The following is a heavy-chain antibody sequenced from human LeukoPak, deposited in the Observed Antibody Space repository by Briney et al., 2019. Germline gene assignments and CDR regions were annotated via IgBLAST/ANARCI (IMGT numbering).Heavy chain of an antibody. J-gene: IGHJ4*02. Sequence: GGSLRLSCAASGFTFSSYCMNWVRQAPGKGLEWVSSITSGSSYIYYADSVKGRFTISRDNAKNSLYLQMNSLRAEDTAVYYCARDGGSFRHFDYWGQGTLVTVSS. CDR3: ARDGGSFRHFDY. CDR1: GFTFSSYC. CDR2: ITSGSSYI. D-gene: IGHD1-26*01. V-gene: IGHV3-21*04.